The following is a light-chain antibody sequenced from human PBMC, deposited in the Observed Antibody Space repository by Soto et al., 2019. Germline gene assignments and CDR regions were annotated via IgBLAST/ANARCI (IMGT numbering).Light chain of an antibody. CDR3: SLYTSSSTPWV. J-gene: IGLJ3*02. CDR2: DVS. Sequence: QSVLTQPASVSGSPGQSITISCTGTSSDVGGYNYVSWYQQHPGKAPELMIYDVSNRPSGVSNRFSGSKSGNTASLTISGLQAEDEADYYCSLYTSSSTPWVFGGGTKVTVL. V-gene: IGLV2-14*01. CDR1: SSDVGGYNY.